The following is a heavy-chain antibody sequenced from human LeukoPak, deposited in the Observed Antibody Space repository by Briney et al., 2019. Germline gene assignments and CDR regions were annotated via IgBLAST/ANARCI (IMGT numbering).Heavy chain of an antibody. CDR3: ARAVDLYYYYYMDV. Sequence: SVKVSCKASGYTFTSYDINWVRQATGQGLEWMGWMNPNSGNTGYAQKFQGRVTMTRNTSISTAYMELSSLRSEDTAVYYCARAVDLYYYYYMDVWGKGTTVTVSS. D-gene: IGHD3-9*01. V-gene: IGHV1-8*01. J-gene: IGHJ6*03. CDR2: MNPNSGNT. CDR1: GYTFTSYD.